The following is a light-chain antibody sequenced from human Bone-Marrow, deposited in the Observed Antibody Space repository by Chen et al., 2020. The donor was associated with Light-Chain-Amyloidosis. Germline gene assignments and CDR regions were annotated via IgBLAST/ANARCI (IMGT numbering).Light chain of an antibody. CDR3: SSYTITNTLV. CDR1: SGAVGGDNH. CDR2: EGT. Sequence: PLAPPASVSRSPGQSITLTCTGTSGAVGGDNHVSWHQQHPDQTPKLVIYEGTNRPSLLPDRFSGSKSDNTATLTISGIQTEDEADYFWSSYTITNTLVFGSGTRVTVL. V-gene: IGLV2-14*01. J-gene: IGLJ1*01.